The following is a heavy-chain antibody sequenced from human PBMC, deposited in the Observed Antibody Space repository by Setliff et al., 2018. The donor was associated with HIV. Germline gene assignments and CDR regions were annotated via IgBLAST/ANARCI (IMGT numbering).Heavy chain of an antibody. Sequence: GASVKVSCKASGYSFTDYYIHWVRQAPGQGLEWMGWINHKSDGTNYAQKFQGWITMTRDTSISTAYMELSRLRSDDTAVYYCARGMDYYDTSGYYQYYFDYWGQGTLVTVSS. J-gene: IGHJ4*02. V-gene: IGHV1-2*04. CDR1: GYSFTDYY. CDR2: INHKSDGT. D-gene: IGHD3-22*01. CDR3: ARGMDYYDTSGYYQYYFDY.